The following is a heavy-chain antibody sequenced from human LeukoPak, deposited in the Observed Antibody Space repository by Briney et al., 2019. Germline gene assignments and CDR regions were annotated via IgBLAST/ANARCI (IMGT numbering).Heavy chain of an antibody. Sequence: SETLSLTCTVSGGSISSGSYYWSWIRQPPGKGLEWIGYIYYSGSTNYNPSLKSRVTMSVDTSKNQFSLKLSSVTAADAAVYCCARVGGSTWYFGYWGQGTLVTVSS. CDR2: IYYSGST. V-gene: IGHV4-61*01. CDR1: GGSISSGSYY. CDR3: ARVGGSTWYFGY. J-gene: IGHJ4*02. D-gene: IGHD6-13*01.